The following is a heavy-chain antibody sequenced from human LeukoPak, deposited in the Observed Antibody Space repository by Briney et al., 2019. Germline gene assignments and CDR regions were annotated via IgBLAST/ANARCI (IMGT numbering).Heavy chain of an antibody. CDR3: ARIQDIAVAASGSPLFDF. CDR2: IYYSGDT. CDR1: GDSLSSYY. J-gene: IGHJ4*02. D-gene: IGHD2-2*01. Sequence: SETLSLTCSVSGDSLSSYYWSWIRQPPGQGLEWIGYIYYSGDTYYSPSLKSRVTISVDTSKNQFSLKLNSVTAADTAIYYCARIQDIAVAASGSPLFDFWGQGTLVTVSS. V-gene: IGHV4-59*08.